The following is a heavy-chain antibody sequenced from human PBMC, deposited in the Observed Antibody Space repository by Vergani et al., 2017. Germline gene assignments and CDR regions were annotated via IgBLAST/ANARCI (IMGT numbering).Heavy chain of an antibody. D-gene: IGHD6-13*01. J-gene: IGHJ4*02. CDR3: ARDLLGISAAPGDDY. V-gene: IGHV1-46*01. CDR1: GYTFTSYY. Sequence: VQLVPSGAEVKKPGASVKVSCKASGYTFTSYYMPWVRQAPGQGLAWMGIINPSGGSTSYAQKFQGRVTMTRDTSTSTVYMELSSLRSEDTAVYYCARDLLGISAAPGDDYWGQGTLVTVSS. CDR2: INPSGGST.